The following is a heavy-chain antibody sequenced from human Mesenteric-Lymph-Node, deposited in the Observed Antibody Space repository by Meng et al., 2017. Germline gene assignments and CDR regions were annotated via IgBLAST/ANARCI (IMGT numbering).Heavy chain of an antibody. J-gene: IGHJ4*02. CDR3: ARDATRGGDFGF. D-gene: IGHD4-17*01. V-gene: IGHV3-7*01. CDR2: IKEDGSKT. CDR1: GFTFTKYW. Sequence: GESLKISCAASGFTFTKYWMSWVRQAPGKGPEWVANIKEDGSKTYYVDSVKGRFTISRDNAKISLDLQMNSLRAEDTAIYYCARDATRGGDFGFWGQGTLVTVSS.